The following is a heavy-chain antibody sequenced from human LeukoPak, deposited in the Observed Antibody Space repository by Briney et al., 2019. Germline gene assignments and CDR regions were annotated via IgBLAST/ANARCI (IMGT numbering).Heavy chain of an antibody. J-gene: IGHJ4*02. D-gene: IGHD6-19*01. V-gene: IGHV3-23*01. CDR3: ARSSGWYFGPLDY. Sequence: PSGGSLRLSCAASGFTFSSYAMSWVRQAPGKGLEWVSAISGSGGSTYYADSVKGRFTISRDNSKNTLYLQMNSLRAEDTAVYYCARSSGWYFGPLDYWGQGTLVTVSS. CDR1: GFTFSSYA. CDR2: ISGSGGST.